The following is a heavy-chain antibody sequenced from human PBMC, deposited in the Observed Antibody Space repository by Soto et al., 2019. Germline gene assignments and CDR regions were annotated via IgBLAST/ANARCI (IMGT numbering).Heavy chain of an antibody. D-gene: IGHD2-2*01. Sequence: GGSLRLSCAASGFTFSDYYMSWIRQAPGKGLEWVSYISSGGSTIYYADSVKGRFTISRDNAKNSLSLQMNSLRAEDTAIYYCARAFRGYCGSTSCYGALGYWGQGALVTVSS. CDR3: ARAFRGYCGSTSCYGALGY. CDR1: GFTFSDYY. CDR2: ISSGGSTI. V-gene: IGHV3-11*01. J-gene: IGHJ4*02.